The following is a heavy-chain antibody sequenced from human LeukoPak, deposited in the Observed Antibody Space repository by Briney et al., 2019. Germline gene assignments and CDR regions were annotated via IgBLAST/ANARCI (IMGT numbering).Heavy chain of an antibody. V-gene: IGHV4-34*01. D-gene: IGHD6-19*01. CDR3: ARIPRWLDGGRSYYFDH. CDR1: GGSFSGYY. Sequence: KPSETLSLTCAVYGGSFSGYYWSWIRQPPGKGLEWIGEINHSGSTNYNPSLKSRVTISVDTSKNQFSLKLSSVTAADTAVYYCARIPRWLDGGRSYYFDHWGQGTLVTVSS. CDR2: INHSGST. J-gene: IGHJ4*02.